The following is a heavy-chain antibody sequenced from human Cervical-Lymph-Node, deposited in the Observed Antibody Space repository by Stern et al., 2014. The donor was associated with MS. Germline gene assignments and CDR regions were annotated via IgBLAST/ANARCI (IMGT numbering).Heavy chain of an antibody. CDR2: IYYSGST. D-gene: IGHD3-22*01. CDR1: GGSISSGGYY. J-gene: IGHJ4*02. V-gene: IGHV4-31*03. CDR3: ARGGGNYDSSVYYTPLFDY. Sequence: QLQLQESGPGLVKPSQTLSLTCTVSGGSISSGGYYWSWIRQHPGKGLEWIGYIYYSGSTYYNPSLKSRVTISVDPSKTQFSLKLSSVTAADTAVYYCARGGGNYDSSVYYTPLFDYWGQGTLVTVSS.